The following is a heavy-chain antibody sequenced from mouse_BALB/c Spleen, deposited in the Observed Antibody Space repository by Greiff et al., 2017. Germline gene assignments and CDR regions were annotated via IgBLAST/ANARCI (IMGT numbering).Heavy chain of an antibody. D-gene: IGHD3-1*01. J-gene: IGHJ4*01. Sequence: EVQVVESGGGLVKPGGSLKLSCAASGFTFSSYTMSWVRQTPEKRLEWVATISSGGSYTYYPDSVKGRFTISRDNAKNTLYLQMSSLKSEDTAMYYCTRGGQLGLREAMDYWSQGTSVTVSS. CDR1: GFTFSSYT. CDR3: TRGGQLGLREAMDY. CDR2: ISSGGSYT. V-gene: IGHV5-6-4*01.